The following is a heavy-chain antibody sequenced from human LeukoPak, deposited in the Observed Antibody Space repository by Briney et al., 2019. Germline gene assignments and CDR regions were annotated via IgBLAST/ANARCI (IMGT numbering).Heavy chain of an antibody. CDR1: GFTFSSYW. V-gene: IGHV3-74*01. D-gene: IGHD3-22*01. CDR3: ARDVSEYYYDSSGYFDY. J-gene: IGHJ4*02. CDR2: INTDGSST. Sequence: GGSLRLSCAASGFTFSSYWMHWVRQAPGKGLVWVSRINTDGSSTSYADSVKGRFTISRDNAKNTLYLQMNSLRAEDTAVYYCARDVSEYYYDSSGYFDYWGQGTLVTVSS.